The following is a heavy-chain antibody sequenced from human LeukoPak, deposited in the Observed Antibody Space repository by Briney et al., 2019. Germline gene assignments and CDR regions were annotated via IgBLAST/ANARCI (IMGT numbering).Heavy chain of an antibody. CDR2: ISSSSSYI. V-gene: IGHV3-21*01. D-gene: IGHD3-9*01. Sequence: GGSLRLSCAASGFTFSSYSMNWVRQAPGKGLEWVASISSSSSYIYYADSVKGRFTISRDNAKNSLYLQMNSLRAEDTAVYYCARVRVILTTMASFSYWGLGTLVTVSS. CDR1: GFTFSSYS. J-gene: IGHJ4*02. CDR3: ARVRVILTTMASFSY.